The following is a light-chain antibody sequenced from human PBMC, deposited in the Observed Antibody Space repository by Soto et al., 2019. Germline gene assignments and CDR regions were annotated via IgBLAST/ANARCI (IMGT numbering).Light chain of an antibody. Sequence: IPLTQSPSTLSASFGDRVTITCRASQGIGTALAWYHQRPGNSPDLLVYDASTLQSGVPSRFSGSGSETDFSLTISGLQPEDFGQDYCQQFNTKPLTFGGGTRVEIK. J-gene: IGKJ4*01. V-gene: IGKV1-13*02. CDR3: QQFNTKPLT. CDR1: QGIGTA. CDR2: DAS.